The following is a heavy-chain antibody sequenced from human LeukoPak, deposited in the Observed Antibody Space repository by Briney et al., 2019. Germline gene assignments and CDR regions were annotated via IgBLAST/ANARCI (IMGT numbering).Heavy chain of an antibody. CDR3: ARQIYSGGWYFFDY. Sequence: PSETLSLTCTVSGGSISNDYWSWIRQPPGKGLEWIGCIDYSGSTNYNPSLKSRVTISVDTSKNQFSLKLSSVTATDTAVYYCARQIYSGGWYFFDYWGQGTLVTVSS. V-gene: IGHV4-59*08. J-gene: IGHJ4*02. CDR1: GGSISNDY. CDR2: IDYSGST. D-gene: IGHD6-19*01.